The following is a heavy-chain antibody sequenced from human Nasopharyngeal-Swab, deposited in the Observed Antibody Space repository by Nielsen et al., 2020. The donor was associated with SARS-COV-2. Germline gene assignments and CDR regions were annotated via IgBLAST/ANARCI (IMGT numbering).Heavy chain of an antibody. CDR3: ARSLVVVPAADNIAWFDP. CDR2: ISAYNGNT. J-gene: IGHJ5*02. CDR1: GYTFTSYG. D-gene: IGHD2-2*01. Sequence: ASVKVSCKASGYTFTSYGISWVRRAPGQGLERMGWISAYNGNTNYAQKLQGRVTMTTDTSTSTAYMELRSLRSDDTAVYYCARSLVVVPAADNIAWFDPWGQGTLVTVSS. V-gene: IGHV1-18*01.